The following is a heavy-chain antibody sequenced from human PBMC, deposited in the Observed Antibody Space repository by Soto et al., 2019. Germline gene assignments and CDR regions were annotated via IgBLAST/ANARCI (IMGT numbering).Heavy chain of an antibody. CDR3: ARDSRVAAAGAIYYYYYMDV. Sequence: QVQLVESGGGLVKPGGSLRLSCAASGFTFSDYYMSWIRQAPGKGLEWVSYISSSGSTIYYADSVKGRFTISRDNAKNSLYLQMNSLRAEDTAVYYCARDSRVAAAGAIYYYYYMDVWGKGTTVTVSS. D-gene: IGHD6-13*01. CDR1: GFTFSDYY. V-gene: IGHV3-11*01. CDR2: ISSSGSTI. J-gene: IGHJ6*03.